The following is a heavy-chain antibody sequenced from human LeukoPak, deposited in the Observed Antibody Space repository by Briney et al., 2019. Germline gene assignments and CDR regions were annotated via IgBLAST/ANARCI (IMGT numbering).Heavy chain of an antibody. CDR1: GFTFSSYA. J-gene: IGHJ4*02. CDR3: ARDLGFNY. V-gene: IGHV3-30-3*01. Sequence: GGSLRLSCAASGFTFSSYAMHWVRQAPGKGLEWVAVISYDGSNKYYADSVKGRFTISRDNSKNTLYLQMNSLRAEDTAVYYCARDLGFNYWGQGTLVTVSS. D-gene: IGHD7-27*01. CDR2: ISYDGSNK.